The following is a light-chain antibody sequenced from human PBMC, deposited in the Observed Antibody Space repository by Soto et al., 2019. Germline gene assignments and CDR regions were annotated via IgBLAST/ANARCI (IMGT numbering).Light chain of an antibody. J-gene: IGKJ1*01. V-gene: IGKV1-6*01. Sequence: IQMTQSPSSLSASVGDRVTITCRASQGISNELGWYQQRPGKAPKVLIYGASNLQSGVPSRFSGSASGTDLTLTISSLQPEDFATYYCPQDYTYPWTFGQGTKVDIK. CDR2: GAS. CDR1: QGISNE. CDR3: PQDYTYPWT.